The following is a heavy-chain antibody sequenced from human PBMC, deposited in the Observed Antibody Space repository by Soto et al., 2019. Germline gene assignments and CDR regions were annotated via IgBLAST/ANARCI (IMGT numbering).Heavy chain of an antibody. CDR2: MNPNSGNT. CDR3: ARRMTWSLWCFDL. CDR1: GYTFKDYD. V-gene: IGHV1-8*01. D-gene: IGHD3-3*01. Sequence: GASVKVSCKASGYTFKDYDINWVRRAPGQGLEWMGWMNPNSGNTAYARKFHDRITMTRSVSARTAFMELSSLTPEDTAVYYCARRMTWSLWCFDLWGSGTQVTVS. J-gene: IGHJ2*01.